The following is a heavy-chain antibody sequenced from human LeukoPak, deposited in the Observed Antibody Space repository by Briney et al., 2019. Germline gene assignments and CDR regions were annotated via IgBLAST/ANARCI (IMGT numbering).Heavy chain of an antibody. Sequence: GESLKISCKGSGYSFTSYWIAWVRQMPGKGLEWMGTINPGDSDTRYSPSFQGQVTISADKSISTAYLQWSSLKASDTAMYYCAXXXPXGSGGYYYYMDVWGKGTTVTVSS. D-gene: IGHD3-10*01. CDR3: AXXXPXGSGGYYYYMDV. V-gene: IGHV5-51*01. J-gene: IGHJ6*03. CDR1: GYSFTSYW. CDR2: INPGDSDT.